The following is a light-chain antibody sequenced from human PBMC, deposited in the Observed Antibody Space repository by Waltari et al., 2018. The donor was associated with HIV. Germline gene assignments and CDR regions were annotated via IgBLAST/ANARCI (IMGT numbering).Light chain of an antibody. CDR1: NSDIGAYDF. Sequence: QSALTQSASVSGSPGQSITISCTGTNSDIGAYDFVSWYQQQSCKSPRLLIFEVFTRPSGISNRFSGSKSGNTASLTISGLRSEDEAVYYCSSFARSGTLLFGGGTRVTVL. CDR3: SSFARSGTLL. V-gene: IGLV2-14*01. CDR2: EVF. J-gene: IGLJ2*01.